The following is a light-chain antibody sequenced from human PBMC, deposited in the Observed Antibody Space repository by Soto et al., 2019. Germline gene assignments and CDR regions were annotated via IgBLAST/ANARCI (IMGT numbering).Light chain of an antibody. CDR2: GVT. CDR1: SSDVGGYNS. Sequence: QSVLTQPASVSGSPGQSITISCTGTSSDVGGYNSVSWYQHHPGKAPKLMIYGVTNRPSGVSNRFSGSKSGNTASLTISGLQAEDEADYYCTSYTSTYTLIFGGGTKL. J-gene: IGLJ2*01. V-gene: IGLV2-14*03. CDR3: TSYTSTYTLI.